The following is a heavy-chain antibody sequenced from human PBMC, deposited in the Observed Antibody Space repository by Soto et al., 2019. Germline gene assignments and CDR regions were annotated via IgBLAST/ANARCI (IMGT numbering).Heavy chain of an antibody. J-gene: IGHJ6*03. Sequence: SETLSLTCAVSSGSISSSNRWSWVRQPPGKGLEWIGEIYHSGSTNYNPSLKSRVTISVDKSKNQFSLKLSSVTAADTAVYYCAREQGYYYMDVWGKGTTVTVSS. CDR2: IYHSGST. CDR3: AREQGYYYMDV. D-gene: IGHD2-15*01. V-gene: IGHV4-4*02. CDR1: SGSISSSNR.